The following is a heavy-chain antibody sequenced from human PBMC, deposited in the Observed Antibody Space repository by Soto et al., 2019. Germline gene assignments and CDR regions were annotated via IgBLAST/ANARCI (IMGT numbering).Heavy chain of an antibody. CDR2: IIPIFGTA. J-gene: IGHJ4*02. CDR1: GGTFSSYA. D-gene: IGHD3-10*01. V-gene: IGHV1-69*06. Sequence: SVKVSCKASGGTFSSYAISWVRQAPGQGLEWMGGIIPIFGTANYAQKFQGRVTITADKSTSTAYMELSSLRSEDTAVYYCARERSSYYGSGSYYPLAYFDYWGQGTLVTVSS. CDR3: ARERSSYYGSGSYYPLAYFDY.